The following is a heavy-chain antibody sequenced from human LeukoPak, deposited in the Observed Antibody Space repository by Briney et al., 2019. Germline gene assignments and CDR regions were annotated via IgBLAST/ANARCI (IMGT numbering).Heavy chain of an antibody. CDR3: AKVMPPGRIRFYSYYMDV. CDR2: ISSDGTTR. D-gene: IGHD2-15*01. V-gene: IGHV3-64*01. J-gene: IGHJ6*03. Sequence: GGSLRLSCTASGFIFSNYAMHWVRQAPGKGLEYVSAISSDGTTRNFASSVKGRFTISRDNSKNTLYLQMDSLRVEDTAVYFCAKVMPPGRIRFYSYYMDVWGKGTTVTVS. CDR1: GFIFSNYA.